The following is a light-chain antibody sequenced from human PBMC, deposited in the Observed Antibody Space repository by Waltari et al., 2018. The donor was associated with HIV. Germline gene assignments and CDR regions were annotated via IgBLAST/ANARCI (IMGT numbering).Light chain of an antibody. CDR3: QTYDSSLSGSVV. V-gene: IGLV1-40*01. J-gene: IGLJ2*01. CDR2: GN. CDR1: SSNIGARFD. Sequence: QSVLTQPPSVSGTPGQRVTISCTGSSSNIGARFDVHWSQQIPGTAPKRRLYGNHRPSWVPDRFSGSKSGTSASLAITWLQAADGADYYCQTYDSSLSGSVVFGGGTKLTVL.